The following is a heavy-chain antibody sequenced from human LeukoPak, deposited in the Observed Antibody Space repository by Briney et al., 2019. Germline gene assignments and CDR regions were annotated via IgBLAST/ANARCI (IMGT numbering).Heavy chain of an antibody. Sequence: PGGSLRLSCAASGFTVSSNYMSWVRQAPGKGLEWVSSFNPSSGSTYYADSVKGRFTISEDKSKNTLYLQMNSLRAEDTALYYCAKEHMAAAVYYFDYWGQGTLVTVSS. D-gene: IGHD6-13*01. V-gene: IGHV3-23*01. CDR3: AKEHMAAAVYYFDY. CDR2: FNPSSGST. CDR1: GFTVSSNY. J-gene: IGHJ4*02.